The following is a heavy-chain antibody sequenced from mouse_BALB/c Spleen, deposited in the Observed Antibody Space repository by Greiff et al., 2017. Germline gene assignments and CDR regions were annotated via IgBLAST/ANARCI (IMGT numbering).Heavy chain of an antibody. CDR3: TREREVRNYFDY. V-gene: IGHV5-6-4*01. CDR1: GFTFSSYT. CDR2: ISSGGSYT. D-gene: IGHD2-14*01. J-gene: IGHJ2*01. Sequence: EVQLVESGGGLVKPGGSLKLSCAASGFTFSSYTMSWVRQTPEKRLEWVATISSGGSYTYYPDSVKGRFTISRDNAKNTLYLQMSSLKSEDTAMYYCTREREVRNYFDYWGQGTTLTVSS.